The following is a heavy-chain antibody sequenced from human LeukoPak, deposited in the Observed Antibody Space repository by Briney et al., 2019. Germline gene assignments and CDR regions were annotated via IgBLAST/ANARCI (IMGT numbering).Heavy chain of an antibody. V-gene: IGHV3-74*01. CDR1: GFTFSSYW. CDR3: ARGYSSGWYAQPADYFDY. Sequence: GGSLRLSCAASGFTFSSYWMHWVRHAPGKGLVWVSRINTDGSSTSYANSVKGRFTISRDNAKNTLYLQMNSLRAEDTAVYYCARGYSSGWYAQPADYFDYWGQGTLVTVSS. D-gene: IGHD6-19*01. CDR2: INTDGSST. J-gene: IGHJ4*02.